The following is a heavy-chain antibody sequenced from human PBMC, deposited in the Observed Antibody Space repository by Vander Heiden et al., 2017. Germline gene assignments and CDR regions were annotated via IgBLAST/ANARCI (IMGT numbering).Heavy chain of an antibody. CDR1: DFIFKTYN. Sequence: DVHLVESGGGLVQPGGSLRLSCAASDFIFKTYNMNWVRQTPGKGLEWVSYINTDGKSIYYADSVKGRFTVSRDNAKNSLYLQMNSLRGEDTAMYYCARDDYDIRGSLWGQGTLVTVAS. D-gene: IGHD3-22*01. V-gene: IGHV3-48*01. CDR3: ARDDYDIRGSL. J-gene: IGHJ4*02. CDR2: INTDGKSI.